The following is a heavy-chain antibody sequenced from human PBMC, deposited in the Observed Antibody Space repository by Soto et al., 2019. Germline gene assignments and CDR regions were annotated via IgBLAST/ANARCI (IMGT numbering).Heavy chain of an antibody. CDR1: GGSFSGYY. Sequence: PSETLSLTCAVYGGSFSGYYWSWIRQPPGKGLEWTGEINHSGSTNYNPSLKSRVTISVDTSKNQFSLKLSSVTAADTAVYYCARGYYSSGWYRWFDPWGQGTLVTVSS. V-gene: IGHV4-34*01. D-gene: IGHD6-19*01. CDR3: ARGYYSSGWYRWFDP. J-gene: IGHJ5*02. CDR2: INHSGST.